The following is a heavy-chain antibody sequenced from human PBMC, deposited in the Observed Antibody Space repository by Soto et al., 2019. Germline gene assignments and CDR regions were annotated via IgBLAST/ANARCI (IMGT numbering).Heavy chain of an antibody. J-gene: IGHJ4*02. V-gene: IGHV1-69*02. D-gene: IGHD3-10*01. Sequence: QVQLVQSGAEVKKPGSSVKVSCKASGDTFSFYTINWVRQAPGLGLEWLGRINPILSMSNYAQYFQGRATITADKSTTTAYMELSSLRSEDTAMYSCTTNSGSGYRAFDFWGKGALVTVSS. CDR2: INPILSMS. CDR3: TTNSGSGYRAFDF. CDR1: GDTFSFYT.